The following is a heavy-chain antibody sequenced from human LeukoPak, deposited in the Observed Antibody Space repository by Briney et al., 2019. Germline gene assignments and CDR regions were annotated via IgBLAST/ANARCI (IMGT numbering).Heavy chain of an antibody. V-gene: IGHV3-23*01. D-gene: IGHD6-19*01. J-gene: IGHJ4*02. Sequence: GGSLRLSCAASGFTFSSYAMSRVRQAPGKGLEWVSAISGSGGSTYYADSVKGRFTISRDNSKNTLSLQMNSLRAEDTAVYYCAKHFWGAVAGINFDYWGQGTLVTVSS. CDR3: AKHFWGAVAGINFDY. CDR2: ISGSGGST. CDR1: GFTFSSYA.